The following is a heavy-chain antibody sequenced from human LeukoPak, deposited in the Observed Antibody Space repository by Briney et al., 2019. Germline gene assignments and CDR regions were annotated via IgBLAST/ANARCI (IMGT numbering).Heavy chain of an antibody. V-gene: IGHV5-51*01. Sequence: GESLKISCKGSGYSFSSYWIGWERQMPGKGLEWMGIIFPGDSDTRYSPSFQGHVTISADKTISTAYMQWNSLKASDTAMYFCARRNDYYGLDVWGQGTTVTVSS. D-gene: IGHD2-8*01. CDR1: GYSFSSYW. CDR2: IFPGDSDT. CDR3: ARRNDYYGLDV. J-gene: IGHJ6*02.